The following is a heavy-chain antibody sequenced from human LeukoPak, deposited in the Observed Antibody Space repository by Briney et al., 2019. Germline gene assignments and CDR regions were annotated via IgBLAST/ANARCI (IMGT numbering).Heavy chain of an antibody. CDR1: GYSFTSYW. J-gene: IGHJ5*02. V-gene: IGHV5-51*03. Sequence: GESLRLSCTGSGYSFTSYWIGWVRQMPGKGLEWMGFIYPGDSDTRYSPTGKGQVTISDDKSISTAYLQWSSLKASDTSMYYCARSGVPAANGFDLWGQGTLVTVSS. CDR3: ARSGVPAANGFDL. D-gene: IGHD2-2*01. CDR2: IYPGDSDT.